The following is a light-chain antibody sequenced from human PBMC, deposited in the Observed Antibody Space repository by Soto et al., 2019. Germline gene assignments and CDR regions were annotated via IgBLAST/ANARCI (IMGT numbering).Light chain of an antibody. V-gene: IGKV4-1*01. CDR1: QSVLYSSNNKNY. CDR2: WAS. J-gene: IGKJ3*01. CDR3: QQYYSTPFT. Sequence: DIVMTQSPDSLAVSLGERATINCKSSQSVLYSSNNKNYLAWYQQKPGQPPKLLIYWASTRESGVPDRFSGSGSGTDFTLTISSLQAEDGAVYYCQQYYSTPFTFGPGTEVEIK.